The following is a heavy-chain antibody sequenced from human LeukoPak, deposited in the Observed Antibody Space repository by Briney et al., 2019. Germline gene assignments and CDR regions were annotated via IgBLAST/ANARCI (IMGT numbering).Heavy chain of an antibody. D-gene: IGHD3-9*01. CDR1: GFTFSSYS. J-gene: IGHJ3*02. CDR2: ISSSGTYV. Sequence: GGSLRLSCAASGFTFSSYSMNWVRQAPGKGLEWVSSISSSGTYVYYADSVKGRFTISRDNAKNSLSLQMNSLRADDAAMYYCARASSKQLAGYLPGGFDIWGQGTMVTVSS. CDR3: ARASSKQLAGYLPGGFDI. V-gene: IGHV3-21*01.